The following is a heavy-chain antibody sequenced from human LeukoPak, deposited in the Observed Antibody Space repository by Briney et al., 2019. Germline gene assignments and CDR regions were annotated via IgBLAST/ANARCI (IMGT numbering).Heavy chain of an antibody. V-gene: IGHV1-18*01. J-gene: IGHJ4*02. CDR3: ARDLAVAGTMVEFDY. CDR1: GYTFTSYG. D-gene: IGHD6-19*01. CDR2: ISAYNGNT. Sequence: GASVKVSCKASGYTFTSYGISWVRQAPGQGLEWMGWISAYNGNTNYAQKFQGRVTMTRDTSISAAYMELSRLRSDDTAVYYCARDLAVAGTMVEFDYWGQGTLVTVSS.